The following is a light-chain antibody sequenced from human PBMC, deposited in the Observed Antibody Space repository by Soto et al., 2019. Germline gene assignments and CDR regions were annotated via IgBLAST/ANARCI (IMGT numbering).Light chain of an antibody. J-gene: IGLJ3*02. CDR1: SGHSTYI. CDR3: ETWYSNTHKV. V-gene: IGLV4-60*02. Sequence: QLVLTQSSSASASLGSSVKLTCILSSGHSTYIIAWHQQQPGKAPRFLMTLDRSGSYNRGSGVPDRFSGSSSGADRYLTISNRHFEDEGDYYCETWYSNTHKVFGGGTKVTVL. CDR2: LDRSGSY.